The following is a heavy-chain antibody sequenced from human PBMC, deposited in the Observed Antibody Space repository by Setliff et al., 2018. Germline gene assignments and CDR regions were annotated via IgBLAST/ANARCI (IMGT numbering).Heavy chain of an antibody. D-gene: IGHD2-2*01. CDR3: ARTSTGRYFDL. J-gene: IGHJ2*01. CDR2: VYCSGST. V-gene: IGHV4-38-2*01. CDR1: DFSVSSVYY. Sequence: SETLSLTCGVSDFSVSSVYYWGWIRQPPGKGLEWIANVYCSGSTYYNPSLERRVTMSVHTSKSQFSLNLYSVTAADTAVYYCARTSTGRYFDLWGRGTLVTVSS.